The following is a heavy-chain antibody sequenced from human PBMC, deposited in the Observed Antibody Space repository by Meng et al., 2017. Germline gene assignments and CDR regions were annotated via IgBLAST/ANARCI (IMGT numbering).Heavy chain of an antibody. CDR3: ARGNYGDYLYYFDY. D-gene: IGHD4-17*01. CDR2: ISAYNGNT. J-gene: IGHJ4*02. CDR1: GYTFTSYG. Sequence: GQLVQSGAEVKKPGASVKVSCKASGYTFTSYGISWVRQAPGQGLEWMGWISAYNGNTNYAQKFQGRVTMTRDTSISTAYMELSRLRSDDTAVYYCARGNYGDYLYYFDYWGQGTLVTVSS. V-gene: IGHV1-18*01.